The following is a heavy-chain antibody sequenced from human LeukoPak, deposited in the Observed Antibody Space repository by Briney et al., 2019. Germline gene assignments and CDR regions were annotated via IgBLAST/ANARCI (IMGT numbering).Heavy chain of an antibody. D-gene: IGHD4-23*01. V-gene: IGHV1-3*01. CDR3: AREPYGGNSYDY. J-gene: IGHJ4*02. CDR1: GYTFTSYG. CDR2: ISVGNGDT. Sequence: ASVKVSCKASGYTFTSYGIHWVRQAPGQRLEWMGWISVGNGDTKYSQKFQGRVTITRDTSANTAYMELSSLTSEDTAVFYCAREPYGGNSYDYWGQGTLVTVSS.